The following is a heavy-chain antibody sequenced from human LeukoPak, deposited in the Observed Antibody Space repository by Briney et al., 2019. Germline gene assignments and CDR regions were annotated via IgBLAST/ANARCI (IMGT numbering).Heavy chain of an antibody. CDR1: GGSISSSNYY. V-gene: IGHV4-61*05. CDR3: ARHGGSGWSDFDY. D-gene: IGHD6-19*01. Sequence: SETLSLTCTVSGGSISSSNYYWSWIRQPPGKGLEWIGYIYYSGSTNYNPSLKSRVTISADTSKNQFSLKLSSATAADTAVYYCARHGGSGWSDFDYWGQGTLVSVSS. CDR2: IYYSGST. J-gene: IGHJ4*02.